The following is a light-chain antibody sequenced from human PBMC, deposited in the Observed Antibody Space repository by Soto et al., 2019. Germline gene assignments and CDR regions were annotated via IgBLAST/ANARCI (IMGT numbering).Light chain of an antibody. CDR1: QSININ. CDR2: GAS. J-gene: IGKJ5*01. CDR3: QQYDNWPIT. V-gene: IGKV3-15*01. Sequence: IGLTQSPDTLSVSPGERAALSCMASQSININLTWDQQKPGQAPRLLIYGASTRATGLPARFSGSGSGTEFTLIISSLQSEDSAVYYCQQYDNWPITFGQGTRLEIK.